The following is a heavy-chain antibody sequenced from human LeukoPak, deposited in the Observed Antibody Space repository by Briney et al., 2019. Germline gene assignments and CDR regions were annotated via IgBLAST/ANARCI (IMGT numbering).Heavy chain of an antibody. CDR1: GFTFSSYA. CDR3: ARDLGSGSSDY. Sequence: GRSLRLSCAASGFTFSSYAMHWVRQAPGKGLEWVAVISYDGSNKYYADSVKGRFTISRDNSKNTLYLQMNSLRAEDTAVYYCARDLGSGSSDYWGQGTQVTVSS. D-gene: IGHD3-10*01. J-gene: IGHJ4*02. CDR2: ISYDGSNK. V-gene: IGHV3-30*04.